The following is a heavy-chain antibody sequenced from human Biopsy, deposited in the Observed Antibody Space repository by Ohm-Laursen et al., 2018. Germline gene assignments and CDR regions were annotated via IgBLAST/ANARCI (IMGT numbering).Heavy chain of an antibody. D-gene: IGHD2-2*01. CDR2: IYYDGLNK. Sequence: SLRLSCAAFGFMFSSYGMHWVRQAPGKGLEWVAVIYYDGLNKEYADSVKGRFTISRDNSKNTLFLRMNSLRAEDTAVYYCARDGIVVVPAAFHLDNWGPGTLVTVSS. CDR3: ARDGIVVVPAAFHLDN. J-gene: IGHJ4*02. V-gene: IGHV3-33*01. CDR1: GFMFSSYG.